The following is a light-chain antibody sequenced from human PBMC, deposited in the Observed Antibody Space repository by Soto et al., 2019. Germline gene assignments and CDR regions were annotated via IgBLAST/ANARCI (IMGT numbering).Light chain of an antibody. Sequence: QSVLTQPPSASGTPGQRVTISCSGSTSNIGRHTVNWYQQLPGTAPKLLIHSNNLRPSGVPDRFSGSKSGNTASLTISGLQAEDEADYYCSSYTSSSTVVFGGGTKLTVL. J-gene: IGLJ2*01. CDR1: TSNIGRHT. CDR3: SSYTSSSTVV. V-gene: IGLV1-44*01. CDR2: SNN.